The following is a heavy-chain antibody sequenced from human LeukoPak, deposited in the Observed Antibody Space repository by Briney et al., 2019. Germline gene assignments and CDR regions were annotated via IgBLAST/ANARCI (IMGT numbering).Heavy chain of an antibody. J-gene: IGHJ5*02. CDR2: IKQDGSEK. CDR1: GPTFSIHW. V-gene: IGHV3-7*01. Sequence: PGPSPTPSLAASGPTFSIHWISWARQPPGNGLEWVATIKQDGSEKYYVDSVKGRFTISRDNAKNSLYLQMNSLRAEDTAVYYCARRDGYNRAGTWFDPWGQGTLVTVSS. CDR3: ARRDGYNRAGTWFDP. D-gene: IGHD5-24*01.